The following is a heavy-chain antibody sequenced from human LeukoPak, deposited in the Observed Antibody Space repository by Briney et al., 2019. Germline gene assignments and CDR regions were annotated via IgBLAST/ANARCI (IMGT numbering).Heavy chain of an antibody. D-gene: IGHD4-17*01. CDR2: IRYDGSNK. V-gene: IGHV3-30*02. CDR3: AKDLLVDGDYGYDAFDI. J-gene: IGHJ3*02. CDR1: GFTFSSYG. Sequence: GGSLRLPCAASGFTFSSYGMHWVRQAPGKGREGVAFIRYDGSNKYYADSVKGRFTISRDKSKNTLYLQMNSLRAEDTAVYYCAKDLLVDGDYGYDAFDIWGQGTMVTVSS.